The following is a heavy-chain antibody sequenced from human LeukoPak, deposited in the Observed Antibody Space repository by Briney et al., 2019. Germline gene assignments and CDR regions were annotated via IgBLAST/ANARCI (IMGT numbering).Heavy chain of an antibody. CDR1: GFTFDDYA. CDR2: ISGDGGST. CDR3: AKDMRELRLLCYYYYYGMDV. J-gene: IGHJ6*02. V-gene: IGHV3-43*02. D-gene: IGHD1-26*01. Sequence: GGSLRLSCAASGFTFDDYAMHWVRHAPEKGLECVSLISGDGGSTYYADSVKGRFTISRDNSKSSLYLQMNSLRTEDTALYYCAKDMRELRLLCYYYYYGMDVWGQGTTVTVSS.